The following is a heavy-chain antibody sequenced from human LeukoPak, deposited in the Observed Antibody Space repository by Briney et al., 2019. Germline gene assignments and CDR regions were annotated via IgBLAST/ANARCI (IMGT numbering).Heavy chain of an antibody. V-gene: IGHV3-7*01. CDR1: RFTFSSYW. Sequence: GGSLRLSCAASRFTFSSYWMSWVRQAPGKGLEWVANIKQDGSEKYYVDSVKGRFTISRDNAKNSLYLQMNSLRAEDTAVYYCASSSSGWYYFNYFDYWGQGTLVTVSS. CDR3: ASSSSGWYYFNYFDY. J-gene: IGHJ4*02. CDR2: IKQDGSEK. D-gene: IGHD6-19*01.